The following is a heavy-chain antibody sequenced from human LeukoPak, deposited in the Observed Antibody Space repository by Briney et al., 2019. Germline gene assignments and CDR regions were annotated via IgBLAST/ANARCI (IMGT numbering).Heavy chain of an antibody. CDR3: ARGSFSSSWYRNWFDP. CDR1: GYTFTSYG. CDR2: ISAYNGNT. D-gene: IGHD6-13*01. J-gene: IGHJ5*02. V-gene: IGHV1-18*01. Sequence: GASVKVSCKASGYTFTSYGISWVRQAPGQGLEWMGWISAYNGNTNYTQKLQGRVTMTTDTSTSTAYMELRSLRSDDTAVYYCARGSFSSSWYRNWFDPWGQGTLVTVSS.